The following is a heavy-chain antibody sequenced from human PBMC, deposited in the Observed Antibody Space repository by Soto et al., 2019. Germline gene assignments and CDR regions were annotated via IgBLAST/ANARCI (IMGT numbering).Heavy chain of an antibody. J-gene: IGHJ4*02. D-gene: IGHD3-16*01. CDR1: GFSMNTPGVG. Sequence: SGLTLVNPTQTLTLTCTFSGFSMNTPGVGVGWIRQPPGKALECLAVIHWNDYKRYSPSLKNRLSINKDTSKNQVVLTMADMDPVDSATYFCAHRLRENMILPILRPFDYWGQGILVTVSS. CDR2: IHWNDYK. CDR3: AHRLRENMILPILRPFDY. V-gene: IGHV2-5*01.